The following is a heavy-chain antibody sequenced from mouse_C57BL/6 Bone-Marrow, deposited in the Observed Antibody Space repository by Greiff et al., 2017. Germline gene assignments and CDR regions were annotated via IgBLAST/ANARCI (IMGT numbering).Heavy chain of an antibody. D-gene: IGHD2-5*01. CDR2: IYPGSGST. J-gene: IGHJ2*01. V-gene: IGHV1-55*01. CDR1: GYTFTSYW. CDR3: ARAGYSNYGDY. Sequence: VQLPQPGAELVKPGASVKLSCKASGYTFTSYWITWVKQRPGQGLAWIGDIYPGSGSTNYNEKFKSKATLTVDTSSSTAYMQLSSLTSEDSAVYYCARAGYSNYGDYWGQGTTLTVSS.